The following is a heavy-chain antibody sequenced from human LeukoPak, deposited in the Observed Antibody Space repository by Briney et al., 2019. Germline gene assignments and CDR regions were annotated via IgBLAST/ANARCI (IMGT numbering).Heavy chain of an antibody. CDR2: ISYDGRNE. CDR1: GFTFSTYG. CDR3: AKDPSDRYCSSTSCYR. V-gene: IGHV3-30*18. D-gene: IGHD2-2*02. Sequence: GGSLRLSCAASGFTFSTYGIHWVRQAPGKGLEWVAVISYDGRNEYYADSVKGRFTISRDNSKNTLYLQMNSLRAEDTAVYYCAKDPSDRYCSSTSCYRWGQGTLVTVSS. J-gene: IGHJ4*02.